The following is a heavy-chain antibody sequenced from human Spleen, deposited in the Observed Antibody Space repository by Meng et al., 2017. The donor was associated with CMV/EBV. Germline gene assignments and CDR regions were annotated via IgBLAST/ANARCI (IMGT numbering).Heavy chain of an antibody. D-gene: IGHD3-10*01. J-gene: IGHJ4*02. Sequence: GGSLRLSCAASGFTFSSYAMHWGRQAPGKGLEWVAVISYDGSNKYYADSVKGRFTISRDNSKNTLYLQMNSLRAVDAAVYYCARDSGVRGVMGLHFDYWGQGTLVTVSS. CDR3: ARDSGVRGVMGLHFDY. V-gene: IGHV3-30*04. CDR2: ISYDGSNK. CDR1: GFTFSSYA.